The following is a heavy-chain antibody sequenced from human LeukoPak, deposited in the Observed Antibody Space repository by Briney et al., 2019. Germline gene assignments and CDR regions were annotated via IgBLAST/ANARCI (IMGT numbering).Heavy chain of an antibody. CDR3: ARHLGGVGASTTWYFDY. CDR1: GGSISSYY. CDR2: IYYSGST. Sequence: SETLSLTCTVSGGSISSYYWSWIRQPPGKGLEWIGYIYYSGSTNYNPSLKSRVTISVDTSKNQFSLKLSSVTAADTAVYYCARHLGGVGASTTWYFDYWGQGTLVIVSS. D-gene: IGHD1-26*01. J-gene: IGHJ4*02. V-gene: IGHV4-59*08.